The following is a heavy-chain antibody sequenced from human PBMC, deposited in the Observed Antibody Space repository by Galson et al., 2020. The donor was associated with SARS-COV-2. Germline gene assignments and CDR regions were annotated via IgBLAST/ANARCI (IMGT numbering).Heavy chain of an antibody. CDR1: GFTFNNAW. J-gene: IGHJ4*02. D-gene: IGHD1-26*01. V-gene: IGHV3-15*01. CDR3: TTDTTTVPGYFDY. Sequence: GGSLRLSCEASGFTFNNAWMSWVRQVPGKGLEWVGRIKGKSDGRTTDYAAPVKGRFTISRDDSKNTVHLQMNSLKTEDTALYYCTTDTTTVPGYFDYWGQGTLVTVSS. CDR2: IKGKSDGRTT.